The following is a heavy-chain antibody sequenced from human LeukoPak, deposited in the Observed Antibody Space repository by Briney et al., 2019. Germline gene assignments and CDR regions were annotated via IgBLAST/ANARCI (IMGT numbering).Heavy chain of an antibody. D-gene: IGHD6-6*01. CDR1: GGSISSYY. J-gene: IGHJ4*02. Sequence: PSETLSLTCTVSGGSISSYYWSWIRQPPGKGLEWIGYIYYSGSTNYNPSLKSRVTISVDMSKNQFSLKLSSVTAADTAVYYCARGWSRSSADYWGQGTLVTVSS. CDR2: IYYSGST. CDR3: ARGWSRSSADY. V-gene: IGHV4-59*01.